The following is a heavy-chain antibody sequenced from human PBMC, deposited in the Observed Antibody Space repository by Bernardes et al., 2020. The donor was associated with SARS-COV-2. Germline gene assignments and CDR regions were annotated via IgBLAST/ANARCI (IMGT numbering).Heavy chain of an antibody. D-gene: IGHD3-3*02. CDR1: GFSLSPSGVG. CDR3: AHRRMPFLEWLLYDGYFDY. J-gene: IGHJ4*02. CDR2: IYWDDDK. Sequence: SGPTLVKPTQTLTLTCPFSGFSLSPSGVGVGWIRQPPGKALEWLALIYWDDDKRYSPSLNSRLTITKDTSKNQVVLTMTNMDPVDTATYYCAHRRMPFLEWLLYDGYFDYWGQGTLVTVSS. V-gene: IGHV2-5*02.